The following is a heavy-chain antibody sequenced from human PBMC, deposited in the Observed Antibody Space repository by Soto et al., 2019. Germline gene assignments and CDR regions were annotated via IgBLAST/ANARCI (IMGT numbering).Heavy chain of an antibody. Sequence: PLQTLLLTCAISWDSVSISSAAWNLVRHSPSRGLEWLGRTYYRSKWYNYYAVSVKSRITINPDTSKNQFSLQLNSVTPEDKAVYYCERAAPHNSQVVRPLGYYYYGMDVWGQGTTVTVSS. CDR1: WDSVSISSAA. J-gene: IGHJ6*02. V-gene: IGHV6-1*01. CDR3: ERAAPHNSQVVRPLGYYYYGMDV. D-gene: IGHD2-15*01. CDR2: TYYRSKWYN.